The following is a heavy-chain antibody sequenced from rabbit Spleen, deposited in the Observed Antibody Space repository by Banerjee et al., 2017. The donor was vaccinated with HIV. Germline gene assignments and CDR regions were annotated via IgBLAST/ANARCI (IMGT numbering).Heavy chain of an antibody. Sequence: QSLEESGGDLVKPGASLTLTCTASGFSFSRSYYMCWVRQAPGKGLEWIACIYSGSSGNTYYASWAKGRFTISKSSSTTVTLQMTSLTAADTATYFCARGSATMTMVITGFYLSLWGQGTLVTVS. V-gene: IGHV1S40*01. CDR3: ARGSATMTMVITGFYLSL. CDR2: IYSGSSGNT. CDR1: GFSFSRSYY. D-gene: IGHD2-1*01. J-gene: IGHJ4*01.